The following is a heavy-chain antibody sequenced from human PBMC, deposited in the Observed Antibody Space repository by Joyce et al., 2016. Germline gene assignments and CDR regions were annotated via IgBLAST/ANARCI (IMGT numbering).Heavy chain of an antibody. D-gene: IGHD5-18*01. Sequence: QVQLVESEGGVVQPGRSLRLSCVASGFTFSSHGMQWLRQAPGKGREWVADIWYDGINTNYADSVKGRFTVSRDNSKDTLYLQMDRLSVEDTGFYYCARRVLFDYTYGLDYWGQGTLVIVSS. CDR1: GFTFSSHG. CDR2: IWYDGINT. V-gene: IGHV3-33*01. CDR3: ARRVLFDYTYGLDY. J-gene: IGHJ4*02.